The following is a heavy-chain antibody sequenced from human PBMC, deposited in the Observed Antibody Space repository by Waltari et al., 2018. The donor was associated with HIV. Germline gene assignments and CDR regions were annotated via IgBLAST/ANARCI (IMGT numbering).Heavy chain of an antibody. V-gene: IGHV3-23*01. D-gene: IGHD3-22*01. CDR1: GFTFSSYA. CDR2: ISGSGGST. J-gene: IGHJ4*02. CDR3: AKTLTVESYYYDSSGGLFDY. Sequence: EVQLLESGGGLVQPGGSLRLSCAASGFTFSSYAMSWVRQAPGKGLEWVSAISGSGGSTYYADAVKGRFNIARDNAKNTLYLQMNSLRAEDTAVYYCAKTLTVESYYYDSSGGLFDYWGQGTLVTVSS.